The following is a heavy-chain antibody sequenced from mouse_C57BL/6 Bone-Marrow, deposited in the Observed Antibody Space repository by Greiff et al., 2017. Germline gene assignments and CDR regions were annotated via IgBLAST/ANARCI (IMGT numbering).Heavy chain of an antibody. J-gene: IGHJ2*01. CDR2: INPYNGGT. D-gene: IGHD2-3*01. Sequence: EVKLQESGPVLVKPGASVKMSCKASGYTFTDYYMNWVKQSHGKSLEWIGVINPYNGGTSYNQKFKGKATLTVDKSSSTAYMELNSLTSEDSAVYYCARGGWLLPFFDYWGQGTTLTVSS. CDR3: ARGGWLLPFFDY. V-gene: IGHV1-19*01. CDR1: GYTFTDYY.